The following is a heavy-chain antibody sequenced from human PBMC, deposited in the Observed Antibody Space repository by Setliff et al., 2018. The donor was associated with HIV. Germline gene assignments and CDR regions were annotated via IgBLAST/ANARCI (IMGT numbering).Heavy chain of an antibody. CDR2: IYTSGST. V-gene: IGHV4-4*08. Sequence: SETLSLTCTVSGGSISSYSWSWIRQPPGKGLEWIGYIYTSGSTNYNPSLKSRVTISVDTSKNQFSLRVNSVTAADTAVYYCARSLVPSGYYYGRHAFDIWGQGTKVTVSS. CDR1: GGSISSYS. CDR3: ARSLVPSGYYYGRHAFDI. J-gene: IGHJ3*02. D-gene: IGHD3-22*01.